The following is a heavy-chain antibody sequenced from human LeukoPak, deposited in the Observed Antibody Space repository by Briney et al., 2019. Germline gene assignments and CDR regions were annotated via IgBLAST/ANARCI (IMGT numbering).Heavy chain of an antibody. D-gene: IGHD6-19*01. Sequence: SETLSLTCTVSGGSISSSSYYWGWIRQPPGKGLEWIGSIYYSGSTYYNPSLKSRVTISVDTSKNQFSLKLSSVTAADTAVYYCARLTSSGWYRGQVFDYWGQGTLVTVSS. V-gene: IGHV4-39*07. CDR2: IYYSGST. CDR1: GGSISSSSYY. CDR3: ARLTSSGWYRGQVFDY. J-gene: IGHJ4*02.